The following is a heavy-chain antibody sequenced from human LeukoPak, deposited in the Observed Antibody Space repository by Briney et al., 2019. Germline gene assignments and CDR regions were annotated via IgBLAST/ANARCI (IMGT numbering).Heavy chain of an antibody. Sequence: SETLSLTCTVSGGSVSSGSYYWSWIRQPPGTGLEWIGYIYYSGSTNYNPSLKSRVTISVDTSKNQFSLKLSSVTAADTAVYYCARGIVVVPAAIFAFDIWGQGTMVTVSS. CDR2: IYYSGST. CDR3: ARGIVVVPAAIFAFDI. J-gene: IGHJ3*02. V-gene: IGHV4-61*01. CDR1: GGSVSSGSYY. D-gene: IGHD2-2*01.